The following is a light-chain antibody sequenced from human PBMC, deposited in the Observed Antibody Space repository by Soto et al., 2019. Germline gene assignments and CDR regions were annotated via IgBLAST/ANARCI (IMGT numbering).Light chain of an antibody. Sequence: QSLLTQPASVSLSPGQWLTISCSGTSRHVGGYDYVSWYQLHPGKAPKLMVFEVSNRPSGVSYRFSGSKSGNTASLTISGLQAEDDADYFCSSYSISTAYLFGTGAKVTV. CDR3: SSYSISTAYL. J-gene: IGLJ1*01. CDR1: SRHVGGYDY. V-gene: IGLV2-14*01. CDR2: EVS.